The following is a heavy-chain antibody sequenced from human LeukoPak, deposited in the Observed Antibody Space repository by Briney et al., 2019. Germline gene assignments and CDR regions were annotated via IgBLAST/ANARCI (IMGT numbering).Heavy chain of an antibody. Sequence: GSSVKVSCKASGGTFSSYAISWVRQAPGQGLEWMGGIIPIFGTANYAQKFQGRVTITADESTSTAYMELSSLRSEDTAVYYCASLGYVEGESYFDYWGQGTLVTVSS. V-gene: IGHV1-69*01. D-gene: IGHD3-16*01. CDR3: ASLGYVEGESYFDY. CDR1: GGTFSSYA. CDR2: IIPIFGTA. J-gene: IGHJ4*02.